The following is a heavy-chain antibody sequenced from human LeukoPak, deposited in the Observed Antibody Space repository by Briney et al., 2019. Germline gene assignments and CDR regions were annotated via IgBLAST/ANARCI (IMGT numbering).Heavy chain of an antibody. Sequence: EASVKVSCKASGYTFISYGMSWVRQAPRQGLEWMGWIITNTGNPTYAQGFTGRFVFSLDTSVSTAYLQISSLKTEDTAVYYCARGRYCSSYSCYSDYWGQGTLVTVSS. CDR1: GYTFISYG. V-gene: IGHV7-4-1*02. CDR3: ARGRYCSSYSCYSDY. D-gene: IGHD2-2*02. J-gene: IGHJ4*02. CDR2: IITNTGNP.